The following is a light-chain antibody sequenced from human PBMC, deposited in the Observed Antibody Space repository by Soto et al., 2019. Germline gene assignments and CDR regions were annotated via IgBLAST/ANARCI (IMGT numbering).Light chain of an antibody. CDR3: VLYMNGDIRV. CDR1: SGSVWSRYY. Sequence: QTVVTQAASLSVSPGGTVTLTCGLTSGSVWSRYYLSWYRQDPGQPPRTLIYSGDIRSSGVPDRFSGSILGSKAALIITGAQEDEESVYYCVLYMNGDIRVFGAGTKLTVL. V-gene: IGLV8-61*01. J-gene: IGLJ2*01. CDR2: SGD.